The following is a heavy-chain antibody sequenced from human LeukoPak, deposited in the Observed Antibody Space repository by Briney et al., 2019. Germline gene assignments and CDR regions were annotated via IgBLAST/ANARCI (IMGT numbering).Heavy chain of an antibody. D-gene: IGHD7-27*01. J-gene: IGHJ6*02. Sequence: GGSLRLSCAASGFTFSSYSMNWVRQAPGKGLEWVSSISSSSSYIYYADSVKGRFTISRDNAKNSMYLQMNSMRDEDTAVYYCARYFTGAEGYYYGMDVWGQGTTVTVSS. V-gene: IGHV3-21*01. CDR1: GFTFSSYS. CDR3: ARYFTGAEGYYYGMDV. CDR2: ISSSSSYI.